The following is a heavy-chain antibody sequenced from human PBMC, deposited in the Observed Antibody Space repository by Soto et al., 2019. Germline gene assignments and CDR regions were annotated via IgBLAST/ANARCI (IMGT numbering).Heavy chain of an antibody. D-gene: IGHD1-26*01. CDR3: AKDLGGSNPPPYDYYCYYGMDV. Sequence: QVQLVESGGGVVQPGRSLRLSCAASGFTFSSYGMHWVRQAPGKGLEWVAVISYDGSNKYYADSVKGRFTISRDNSKNKLYLQRNSLRTENCGVYYCAKDLGGSNPPPYDYYCYYGMDVWGRGTTVTVSS. V-gene: IGHV3-30*18. CDR1: GFTFSSYG. CDR2: ISYDGSNK. J-gene: IGHJ6*02.